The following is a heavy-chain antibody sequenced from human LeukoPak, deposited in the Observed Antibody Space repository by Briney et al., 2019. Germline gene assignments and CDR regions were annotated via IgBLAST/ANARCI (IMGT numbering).Heavy chain of an antibody. V-gene: IGHV3-23*01. CDR3: AKSDVGIWDLDY. CDR1: GFTFRNYA. CDR2: ISERDGST. D-gene: IGHD3-16*01. Sequence: GGSLRLSCAAFGFTFRNYAMTWVRQAPGKGLEWVSGISERDGSTYYADSVKGRFTISRDNSKNTLYLQMNSLRAEDTAVYYCAKSDVGIWDLDYWGQGTLVTVSS. J-gene: IGHJ4*02.